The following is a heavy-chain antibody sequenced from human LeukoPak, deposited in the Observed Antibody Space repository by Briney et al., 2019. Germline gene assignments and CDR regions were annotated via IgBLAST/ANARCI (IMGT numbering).Heavy chain of an antibody. CDR3: ARDWDSSSWGALEY. D-gene: IGHD6-13*01. CDR2: INPNSGGT. CDR1: GYTFTGYY. J-gene: IGHJ4*02. V-gene: IGHV1-2*02. Sequence: ASVKVSCKASGYTFTGYYMHWVRQAPGQGLESMGWINPNSGGTNYAQKFQGRVTMTRDTSISTAYMELSRLRSDDTAVYYCARDWDSSSWGALEYWGQGTLVTVSS.